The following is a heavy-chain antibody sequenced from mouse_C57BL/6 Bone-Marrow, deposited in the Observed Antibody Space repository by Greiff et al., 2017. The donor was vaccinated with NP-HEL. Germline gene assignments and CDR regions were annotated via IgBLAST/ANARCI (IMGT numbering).Heavy chain of an antibody. V-gene: IGHV5-4*01. CDR2: ISDGGSYT. J-gene: IGHJ3*01. CDR1: GFTFSSYA. D-gene: IGHD2-12*01. Sequence: EVQLVESGGGLVKPGGSLKLSCAASGFTFSSYAMSWVRQTPEKRLEWVATISDGGSYTYYPDNVKGRFTISRDNAKNNLYLQMSHLKSEDTAMYYCARAYYTFAYWGQGTLVTVSA. CDR3: ARAYYTFAY.